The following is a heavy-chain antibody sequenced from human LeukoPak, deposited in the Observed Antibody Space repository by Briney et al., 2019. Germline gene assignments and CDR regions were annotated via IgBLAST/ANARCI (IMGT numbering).Heavy chain of an antibody. CDR2: ISSSSSYI. V-gene: IGHV3-21*01. CDR1: GFTFSSYS. J-gene: IGHJ4*02. D-gene: IGHD6-13*01. CDR3: ARAAAGTHPLDY. Sequence: GSLRLSCAASGFTFSSYSMNWVRQAPGKGLEWVSSISSSSSYIYYADSVKGRFTISRDNAKNSLYLQMNSLRAEDTAVYYCARAAAGTHPLDYWGQGTLVTVSS.